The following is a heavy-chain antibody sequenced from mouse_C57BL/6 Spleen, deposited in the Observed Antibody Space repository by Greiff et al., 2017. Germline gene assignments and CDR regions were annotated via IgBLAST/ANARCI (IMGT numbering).Heavy chain of an antibody. V-gene: IGHV1-26*01. CDR1: GYTFTDYY. J-gene: IGHJ2*01. CDR3: ACIYGYDDY. CDR2: INPNNGGT. D-gene: IGHD2-2*01. Sequence: EVQLQQSGPELVKPGASVKISCKASGYTFTDYYMNWVKQSHGKSLEWIGDINPNNGGTSYNQKFKGKATLTVDKSSSTAYMELRSLTSEDSAVYYCACIYGYDDYWGQGTTLTVSS.